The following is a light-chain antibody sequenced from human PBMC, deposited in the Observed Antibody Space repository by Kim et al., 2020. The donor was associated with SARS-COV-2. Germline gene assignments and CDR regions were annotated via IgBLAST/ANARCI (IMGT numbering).Light chain of an antibody. V-gene: IGKV3-20*01. CDR2: GES. CDR3: QQFGRSPHT. CDR1: QSVSSDY. Sequence: LSPGERATLSCRASQSVSSDYVAWYQQTPGQAPRLLIYGESSRAIGIPDRFSGSGSGTDFTLTISRLEPEDFAVYYCQQFGRSPHTFGQGTKLEI. J-gene: IGKJ2*01.